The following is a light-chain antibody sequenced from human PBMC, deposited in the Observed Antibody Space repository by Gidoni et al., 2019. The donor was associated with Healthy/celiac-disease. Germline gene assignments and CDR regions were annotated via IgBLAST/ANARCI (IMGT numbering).Light chain of an antibody. CDR2: DAS. V-gene: IGKV1-33*01. CDR1: QDISNY. Sequence: IQMTQSAASLSASIGDKVTITCQTSQDISNYLKRHQQKPGKAPKLLIYDASNMETGGPSRFSGSGSGTDFTFTISSLQPEDIAIYYCQQYDNLPWTFGQGTKLEIK. CDR3: QQYDNLPWT. J-gene: IGKJ2*01.